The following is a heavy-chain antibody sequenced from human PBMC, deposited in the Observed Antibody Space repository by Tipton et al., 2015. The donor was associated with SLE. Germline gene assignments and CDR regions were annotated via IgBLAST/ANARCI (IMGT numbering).Heavy chain of an antibody. Sequence: TLSLTCAVSGGSISNNNWWSWVRQPPGKGLEWIGEIYHSGSTNYNPSLKSRVTISVDKSKNQFSLKLSSVTAADTAVYYCASEGSGRDCDAFDFWGQGTMVTVSS. J-gene: IGHJ3*01. CDR3: ASEGSGRDCDAFDF. CDR1: GGSISNNNW. V-gene: IGHV4-4*02. D-gene: IGHD5-12*01. CDR2: IYHSGST.